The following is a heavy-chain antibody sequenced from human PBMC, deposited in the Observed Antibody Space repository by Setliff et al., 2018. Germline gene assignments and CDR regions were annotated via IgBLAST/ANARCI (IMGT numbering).Heavy chain of an antibody. CDR1: GFTFSSYS. Sequence: GGSLRLSCAASGFTFSSYSMNWVRQAPGKGLEWVSYISSSSSYIYYADSVKGRFTISRDNAKNSLYLQMNSLRAEDTAVYYCAREGDYDYVWGSYRYWYFDLWGRGTLVTVSS. CDR3: AREGDYDYVWGSYRYWYFDL. CDR2: ISSSSSYI. J-gene: IGHJ2*01. D-gene: IGHD3-16*02. V-gene: IGHV3-21*05.